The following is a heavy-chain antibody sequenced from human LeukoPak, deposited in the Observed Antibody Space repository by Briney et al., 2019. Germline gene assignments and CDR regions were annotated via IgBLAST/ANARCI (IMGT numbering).Heavy chain of an antibody. V-gene: IGHV5-51*01. J-gene: IGHJ3*02. CDR1: GYSFTSYW. Sequence: GESLKISCKGSGYSFTSYWIGWVRQMPGTGLEWMGIIYPSDSDTRYSPSFQGQVTISADKSISTAYLQWSSLKASDTAMYYCARPQQRIGVFAFDIWGQGTMFTVSS. D-gene: IGHD3-3*01. CDR2: IYPSDSDT. CDR3: ARPQQRIGVFAFDI.